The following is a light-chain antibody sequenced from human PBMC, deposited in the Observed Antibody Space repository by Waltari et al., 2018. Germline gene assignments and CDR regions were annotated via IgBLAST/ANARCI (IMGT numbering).Light chain of an antibody. CDR3: CSFTTNTTYL. Sequence: QSALTQPPSVSGSPGQSVTISCTGTSSDVGTYNSVSWYQQSPGTAPKLIIYEVTNRPSGVPDRFSGSKSGNTASLTISGLQAGDEADYYCCSFTTNTTYLFGTGTRVTVL. J-gene: IGLJ1*01. CDR2: EVT. V-gene: IGLV2-18*02. CDR1: SSDVGTYNS.